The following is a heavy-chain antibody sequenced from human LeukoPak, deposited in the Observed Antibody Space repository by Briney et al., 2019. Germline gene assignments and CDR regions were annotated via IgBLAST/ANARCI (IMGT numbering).Heavy chain of an antibody. CDR1: GYSFTSYW. D-gene: IGHD3-10*01. Sequence: GESLKISCKGSGYSFTSYWIGWVRQMPGKGLEWMGIIYPGDSDTRYSPSFQGQVTISADKSISTAYLQWSSLKASDTAMYYCARQTNYGSGSFFNNFDYWGQGTLVTVSS. V-gene: IGHV5-51*01. J-gene: IGHJ4*02. CDR3: ARQTNYGSGSFFNNFDY. CDR2: IYPGDSDT.